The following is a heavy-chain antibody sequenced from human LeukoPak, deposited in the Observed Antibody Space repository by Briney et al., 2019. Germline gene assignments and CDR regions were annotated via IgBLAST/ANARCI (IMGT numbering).Heavy chain of an antibody. Sequence: SETLSLTCVVYVGSFSGYYWCCIRHPPGKGLEWIGEINHIGSTNYNPSLKSRVAISVATTKNKFYLKWSSITAAATAVHYFAGRLRYFVILAGYSYYFDYRGQGTLVTVSS. CDR1: VGSFSGYY. J-gene: IGHJ4*02. CDR2: INHIGST. V-gene: IGHV4-34*01. D-gene: IGHD3-9*01. CDR3: AGRLRYFVILAGYSYYFDY.